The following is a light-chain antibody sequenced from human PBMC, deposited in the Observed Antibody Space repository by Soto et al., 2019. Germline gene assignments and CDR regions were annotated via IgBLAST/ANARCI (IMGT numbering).Light chain of an antibody. CDR3: QQYYDYPPLI. Sequence: EIVMTQSPATLSVSPGERANLSCRASRNINRKLAWYQQKPGQAPRILISGASTRATGIPARFSGSGSGTEFTLTISSLQSEDFAVYYCQQYYDYPPLIFGGGTKVEIK. V-gene: IGKV3-15*01. CDR2: GAS. CDR1: RNINRK. J-gene: IGKJ4*01.